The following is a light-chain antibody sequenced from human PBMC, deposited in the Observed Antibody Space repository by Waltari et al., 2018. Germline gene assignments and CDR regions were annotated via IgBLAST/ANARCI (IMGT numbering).Light chain of an antibody. CDR1: SRDVGGYHY. J-gene: IGLJ1*01. CDR2: DVS. Sequence: QSALPQPASVSGSPGQSITISCTGTSRDVGGYHYFSWYQQHPGKAPKLMIYDVSNRPSGVSNRFSGSKSGNTASLTISGLQAEDEADYYCSSYTSSLYVFGTGTKVTVL. V-gene: IGLV2-14*03. CDR3: SSYTSSLYV.